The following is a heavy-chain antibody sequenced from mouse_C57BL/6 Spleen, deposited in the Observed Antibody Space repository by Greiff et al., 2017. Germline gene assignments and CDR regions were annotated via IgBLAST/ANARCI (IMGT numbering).Heavy chain of an antibody. CDR2: IYPGDGDT. V-gene: IGHV1-82*01. Sequence: QVQLQQSGPELVKPGASVKISCKASGYAFSSSWMNWVKQRPGKGLEGIGRIYPGDGDTNYNGKFKGKATLTADKSSSTAYMQLSSLTSEDSAVYFCARPALGYDSYFDVWGTGTTVTVSS. D-gene: IGHD2-2*01. J-gene: IGHJ1*03. CDR1: GYAFSSSW. CDR3: ARPALGYDSYFDV.